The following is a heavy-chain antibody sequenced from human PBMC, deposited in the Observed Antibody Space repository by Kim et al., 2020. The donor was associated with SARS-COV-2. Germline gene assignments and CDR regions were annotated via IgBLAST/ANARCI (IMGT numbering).Heavy chain of an antibody. CDR1: GFTFSDYA. CDR3: ASSNSSGYRGVAS. D-gene: IGHD3-22*01. Sequence: GGSLRLSCAASGFTFSDYAMTWVRQAPGKGLEWLSTIDSHCGGTYYGDSVKGRLTISRDNSRNTLYLEMSSLRVDDTAVYYCASSNSSGYRGVASWGQGTLVTVSS. CDR2: IDSHCGGT. V-gene: IGHV3-23*05. J-gene: IGHJ4*02.